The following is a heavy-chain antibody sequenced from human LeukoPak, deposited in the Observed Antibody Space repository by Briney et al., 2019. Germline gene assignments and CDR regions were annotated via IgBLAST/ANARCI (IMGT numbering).Heavy chain of an antibody. V-gene: IGHV3-30*02. CDR2: MWYDEITK. D-gene: IGHD3-22*01. Sequence: PGGSLRLSCAASGFTFSSYGMTWVRQAPGKGLEWLAFMWYDEITKNYADSVKGRFTISRDNSKNTLYVQMNSLRPDDTAVYYCAKDSSDYYFDYWGQGTLVTVSS. CDR1: GFTFSSYG. CDR3: AKDSSDYYFDY. J-gene: IGHJ4*02.